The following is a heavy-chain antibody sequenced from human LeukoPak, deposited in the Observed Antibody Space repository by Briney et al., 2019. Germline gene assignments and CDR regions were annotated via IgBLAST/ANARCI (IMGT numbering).Heavy chain of an antibody. CDR1: GASFSGYH. D-gene: IGHD3-10*01. CDR2: INDSEST. CDR3: ARGLRFYGSGNILRNWFDP. V-gene: IGHV4-34*01. J-gene: IGHJ5*02. Sequence: PSETLSLTCGVYGASFSGYHWSWIRQPPGKGLEWIGEINDSESTTYNPSLKSRVTMSVDTSKNQFSLKLSSVTAADTAVYYCARGLRFYGSGNILRNWFDPWGQGTLVTVSS.